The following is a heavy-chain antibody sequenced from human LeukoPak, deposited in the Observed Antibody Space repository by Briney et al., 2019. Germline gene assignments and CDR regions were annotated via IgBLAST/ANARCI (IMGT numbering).Heavy chain of an antibody. CDR2: IYYSGGN. J-gene: IGHJ4*02. Sequence: PSEPLKFICAVSGGSISSGGYYWSWIRQPPEKGLEWIGSIYYSGGNYYNPSLKSRVTISVDTSKDQFSLKLNSVTAADTAVYYCARLVGSGCPPFDHWGQG. CDR3: ARLVGSGCPPFDH. V-gene: IGHV4-39*01. D-gene: IGHD3-10*01. CDR1: GGSISSGGYY.